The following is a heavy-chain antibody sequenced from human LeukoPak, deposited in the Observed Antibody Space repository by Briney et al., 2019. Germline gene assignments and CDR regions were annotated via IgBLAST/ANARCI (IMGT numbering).Heavy chain of an antibody. D-gene: IGHD1-26*01. V-gene: IGHV3-48*01. Sequence: PGGSPRLSCAASGFTFSSYSMDWIRQAPGKGLEWVSYISTSSSTIYYADSVKGRFTISRDNAKNSLYLQMNSLRVEDTAVYYCAGTYGGTYRGGYWGQGTLVTVSS. J-gene: IGHJ4*02. CDR1: GFTFSSYS. CDR3: AGTYGGTYRGGY. CDR2: ISTSSSTI.